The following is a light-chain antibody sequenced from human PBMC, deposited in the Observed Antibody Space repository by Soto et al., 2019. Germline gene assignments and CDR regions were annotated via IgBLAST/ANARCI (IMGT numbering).Light chain of an antibody. CDR3: LLHFKYLLA. V-gene: IGKV1-6*01. J-gene: IGKJ1*01. Sequence: AIQLTQSPSSLSASVGDRVTITCRASQGINKFLGWYQQRPGKVPKLLVYAASTLQSGVPSRFSGSGSGTDFTLTISSLQPEDFATYYCLLHFKYLLAFGQGTKVDIK. CDR1: QGINKF. CDR2: AAS.